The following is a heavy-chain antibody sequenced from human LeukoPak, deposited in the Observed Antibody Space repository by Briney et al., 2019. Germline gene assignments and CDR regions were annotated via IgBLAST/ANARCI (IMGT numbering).Heavy chain of an antibody. V-gene: IGHV3-23*01. Sequence: GGSLRLSCAASGFTFSSYAMSWVRQAPGKGLEWVSAISGSGGSTYYADSVKGRFTISRDNSKNTLHLQMNSLRAEDTAVYYCAKGIYYDSSGYYPESYFDYWGQGTLVTVSS. CDR1: GFTFSSYA. J-gene: IGHJ4*02. D-gene: IGHD3-22*01. CDR3: AKGIYYDSSGYYPESYFDY. CDR2: ISGSGGST.